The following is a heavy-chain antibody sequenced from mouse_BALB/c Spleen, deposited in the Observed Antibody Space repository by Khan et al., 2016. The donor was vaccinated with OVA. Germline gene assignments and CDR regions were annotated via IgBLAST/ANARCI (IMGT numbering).Heavy chain of an antibody. D-gene: IGHD2-14*01. J-gene: IGHJ3*01. CDR1: GYSFTLYY. CDR2: VNPNTGGS. V-gene: IGHV1-26*01. CDR3: ARGYDFFAY. Sequence: VQLQQPGPDLVKPGASVKISSKASGYSFTLYYMTWVKQSHGKSLEWIGRVNPNTGGSDYNQEFKGKAILTVDKSSNTAYMELHSLTSEDSAVYYCARGYDFFAYWGQGTLVTVSA.